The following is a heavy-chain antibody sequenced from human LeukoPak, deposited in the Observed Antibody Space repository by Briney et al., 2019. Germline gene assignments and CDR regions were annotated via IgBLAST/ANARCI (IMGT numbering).Heavy chain of an antibody. J-gene: IGHJ5*02. Sequence: GGSLRLSCAASGFTFSNYGMHWVRQAPGKGLEWVAVISYDGNNKYYADSVKGRFTISRDNSKNTLYLQMNSLRAEDTAVYYCAKDQLVYCGGDCYSAPWGQGTLVTVSS. CDR2: ISYDGNNK. D-gene: IGHD2-21*02. CDR1: GFTFSNYG. CDR3: AKDQLVYCGGDCYSAP. V-gene: IGHV3-30*18.